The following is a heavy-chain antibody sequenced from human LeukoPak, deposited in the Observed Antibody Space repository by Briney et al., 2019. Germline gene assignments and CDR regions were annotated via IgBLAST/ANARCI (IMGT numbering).Heavy chain of an antibody. Sequence: SETLSLTCTVSGGSISSSSYYWGWIRQPPGKGLEWIGSIYYSGSTYYNPSLKSRVTISVDTSKNQFSLKLSSVTAADTAVYYCARLEQLVLDYWGQGTLITVSS. CDR1: GGSISSSSYY. CDR2: IYYSGST. V-gene: IGHV4-39*01. D-gene: IGHD6-6*01. J-gene: IGHJ4*02. CDR3: ARLEQLVLDY.